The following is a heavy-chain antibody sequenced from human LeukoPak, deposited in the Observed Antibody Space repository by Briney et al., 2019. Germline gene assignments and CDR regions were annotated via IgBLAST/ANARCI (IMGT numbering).Heavy chain of an antibody. V-gene: IGHV3-33*01. CDR3: ARMSGSHIDY. D-gene: IGHD1-26*01. CDR2: IWYDGSKK. J-gene: IGHJ4*02. CDR1: GFTFSSNG. Sequence: GRSLRLSCAASGFTFSSNGMHWVRQAPGKGLEWVAVIWYDGSKKYYADSVKGRFTISRDNSKNTLDLQMDSLRAEDTAVYYCARMSGSHIDYWGQGTLVTVSS.